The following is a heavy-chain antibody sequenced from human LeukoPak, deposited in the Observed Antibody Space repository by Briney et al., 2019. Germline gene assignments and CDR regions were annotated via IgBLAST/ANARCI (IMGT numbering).Heavy chain of an antibody. V-gene: IGHV1-18*01. D-gene: IGHD6-13*01. CDR2: ISAYIGNT. J-gene: IGHJ3*02. CDR1: GYTFTTYG. CDR3: ARDLRFSDLGSSSWSDVFDI. Sequence: GASVKVSCKASGYTFTTYGISWVRQAPGQGLEWMGWISAYIGNTYYAQKFQGRATMTTDTSTSTAYMELRSLRSDDTAVYYCARDLRFSDLGSSSWSDVFDIWGQGTMVTVSS.